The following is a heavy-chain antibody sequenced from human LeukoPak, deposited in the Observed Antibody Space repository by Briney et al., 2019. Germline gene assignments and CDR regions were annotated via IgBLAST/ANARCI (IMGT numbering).Heavy chain of an antibody. V-gene: IGHV1-2*02. CDR3: ARGDCSGGSCYSGPVLIDY. D-gene: IGHD2-15*01. CDR2: INPNSGGT. CDR1: GYTFTGYY. Sequence: ASVTVSCKASGYTFTGYYMHWVRQAPGQGLEWMGWINPNSGGTNYAQKFQGRVTMTRDTSISTAYMELSRLRSDDTAVYYCARGDCSGGSCYSGPVLIDYWGQGTLVTVSS. J-gene: IGHJ4*02.